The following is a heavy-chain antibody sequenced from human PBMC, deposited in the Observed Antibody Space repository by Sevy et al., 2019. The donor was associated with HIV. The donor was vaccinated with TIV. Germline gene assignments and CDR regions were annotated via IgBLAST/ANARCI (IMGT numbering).Heavy chain of an antibody. D-gene: IGHD3-16*01. J-gene: IGHJ4*02. CDR1: GFTFSSYA. Sequence: GGSLRLSCSASGFTFSSYAMHWVRQAPGKGLEYVSAISSNGGSTYYADSVKGRFTISRDNSKNTLYLQMSSLRAEDXXXXXXXXXXXXXXXXXXYEGFGLWGQGTLVTVSS. CDR3: XXXXXXXXXXXXYEGFGL. V-gene: IGHV3-64D*06. CDR2: ISSNGGST.